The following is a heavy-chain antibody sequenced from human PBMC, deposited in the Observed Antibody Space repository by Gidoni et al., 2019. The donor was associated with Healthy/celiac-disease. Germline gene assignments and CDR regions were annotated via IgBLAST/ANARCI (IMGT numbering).Heavy chain of an antibody. D-gene: IGHD2-21*01. CDR2: IIPIFGTA. CDR1: GGTFSSYA. CDR3: ARDRGDGYNTLKGEFYYYYMDV. Sequence: QVQLVQSGAEVKKPGSSVKVSCKASGGTFSSYAISWVRQAPGQGLEWMGGIIPIFGTANYAQKFQGRVTITADESTSTAYMELSSLRSEDTAVYYCARDRGDGYNTLKGEFYYYYMDVWGKGTTVTVSS. V-gene: IGHV1-69*01. J-gene: IGHJ6*03.